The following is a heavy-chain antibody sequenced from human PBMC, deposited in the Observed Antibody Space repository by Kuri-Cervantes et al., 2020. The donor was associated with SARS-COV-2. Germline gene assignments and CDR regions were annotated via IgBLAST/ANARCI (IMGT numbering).Heavy chain of an antibody. V-gene: IGHV4-34*01. CDR2: INHSGST. CDR3: ASVVTAIDY. D-gene: IGHD2-21*02. Sequence: SETLSLTCAVYGGSFSGYYWSWIRQPPGKGLEWIGEINHSGSTNYNPSLKSRVTISVDTSKNQFSLKLSSVTAADTAVYYCASVVTAIDYWGQGTLVTCSS. CDR1: GGSFSGYY. J-gene: IGHJ4*02.